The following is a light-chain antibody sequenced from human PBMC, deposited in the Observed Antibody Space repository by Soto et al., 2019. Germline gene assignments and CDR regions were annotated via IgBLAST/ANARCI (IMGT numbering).Light chain of an antibody. CDR2: EDN. Sequence: NFMLTQPHSVSESPGKTVTISCTGSGGSIATNFVQWYLQRPGSAPTTVIFEDNRRPSGVPDRFSGSIDSSSNSASLSISGLKTEDEADYYCQSYDSSNHWVLGGGTKLTVL. J-gene: IGLJ3*02. CDR3: QSYDSSNHWV. V-gene: IGLV6-57*02. CDR1: GGSIATNF.